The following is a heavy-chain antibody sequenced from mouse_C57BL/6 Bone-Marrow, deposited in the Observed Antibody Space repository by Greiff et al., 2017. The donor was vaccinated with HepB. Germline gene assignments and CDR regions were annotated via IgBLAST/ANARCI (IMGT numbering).Heavy chain of an antibody. CDR3: ARCPPPCYYYGSSYFDY. V-gene: IGHV14-3*01. D-gene: IGHD1-1*01. CDR2: IDPANGNT. CDR1: GFNIKNTY. J-gene: IGHJ2*01. Sequence: EVKLQESVAELVRPGASVKLSCTASGFNIKNTYMHWVKQRPEQGLEWIGRIDPANGNTKYAPKFQGKATITADTSSNTAYLQLSSLTSEDTAIYYGARCPPPCYYYGSSYFDYWGQGTTLTVSS.